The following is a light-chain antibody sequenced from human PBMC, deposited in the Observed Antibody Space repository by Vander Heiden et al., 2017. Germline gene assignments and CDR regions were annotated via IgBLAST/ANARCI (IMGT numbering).Light chain of an antibody. CDR1: QSISTN. V-gene: IGKV1-39*01. J-gene: IGKJ1*01. CDR3: QQSHTSPRT. CDR2: AAS. Sequence: DRVTITCRASQSISTNLNWYQKKSGAAPNLLIFAASNLQSGVPSRFSGSGSGTDFTLTISSLQPEDFATYYCQQSHTSPRTFGHGTKVDIK.